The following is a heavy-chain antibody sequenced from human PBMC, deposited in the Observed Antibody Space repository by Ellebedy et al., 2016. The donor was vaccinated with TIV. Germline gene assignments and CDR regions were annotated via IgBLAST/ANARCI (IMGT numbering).Heavy chain of an antibody. J-gene: IGHJ4*02. CDR1: IGPFSGYF. D-gene: IGHD6-13*01. V-gene: IGHV4-34*01. CDR2: INHSGST. Sequence: SETLSLXCAVYIGPFSGYFWSWIRQPPGTGLERIGEINHSGSTNYNPSLMRRVTISADTSKNQFSLRLTSVTAADTAVYYCATGRGVWGTAAGRLDHWGQGTLVTVSS. CDR3: ATGRGVWGTAAGRLDH.